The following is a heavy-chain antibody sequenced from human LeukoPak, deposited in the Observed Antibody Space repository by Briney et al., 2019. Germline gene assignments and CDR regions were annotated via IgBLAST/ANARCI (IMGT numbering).Heavy chain of an antibody. J-gene: IGHJ4*02. V-gene: IGHV1-2*02. CDR1: GYTFTGYY. D-gene: IGHD2-2*02. Sequence: ASVTVSCKTSGYTFTGYYLHWVRQAPGQGPEWMGSIDPNSGGTNYAQKFQGGVTVTRDTSTSTVYMELSGLRSDDTAVYYCARVPGPYTTSRFDYWGQGTLVTVSS. CDR2: IDPNSGGT. CDR3: ARVPGPYTTSRFDY.